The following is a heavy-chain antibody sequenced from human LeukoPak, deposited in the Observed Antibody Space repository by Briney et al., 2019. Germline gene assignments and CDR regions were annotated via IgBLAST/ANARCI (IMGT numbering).Heavy chain of an antibody. V-gene: IGHV4-34*01. CDR2: INHSGST. CDR3: AREAYYDFWSGSTPNWFDP. CDR1: GGSFSGYY. Sequence: SETLSLTCAVYGGSFSGYYWSWIRQPPGKGLEWIGEINHSGSTNYNPSLKSRVTISVDTSKNQFSLKLSSVTAADTAVYYCAREAYYDFWSGSTPNWFDPWGQGTLVTVSS. D-gene: IGHD3-3*01. J-gene: IGHJ5*02.